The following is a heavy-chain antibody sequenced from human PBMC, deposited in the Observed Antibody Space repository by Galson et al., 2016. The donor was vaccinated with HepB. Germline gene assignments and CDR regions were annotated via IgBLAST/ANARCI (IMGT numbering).Heavy chain of an antibody. V-gene: IGHV4-4*02. D-gene: IGHD7-27*01. Sequence: SETLSLTCVVSGGSITSSNWWSWVRQPPRKGLEWIGEIYPSGSTNYNPSLKSRLSVSVDKSKNHFSLNLTSVTAADTAIYYCATGDFDYWGQGTLVTVSS. CDR3: ATGDFDY. CDR2: IYPSGST. CDR1: GGSITSSNW. J-gene: IGHJ4*02.